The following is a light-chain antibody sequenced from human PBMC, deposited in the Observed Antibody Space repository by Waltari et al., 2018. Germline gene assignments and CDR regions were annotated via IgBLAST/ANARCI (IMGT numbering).Light chain of an antibody. CDR1: HLGREH. CDR3: QAWDSATVV. Sequence: SYDLNQPPSVSVSPGPTASITCSAGHLGREHVCWYQQKPGHSPVLISYQDTERPSGIPERFSGSNSGNTATLTIGGTQTLDEADYYCQAWDSATVVFGGGTKLTVL. J-gene: IGLJ2*01. V-gene: IGLV3-1*01. CDR2: QDT.